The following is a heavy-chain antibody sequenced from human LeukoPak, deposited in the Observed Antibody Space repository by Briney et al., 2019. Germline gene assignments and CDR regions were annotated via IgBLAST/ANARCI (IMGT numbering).Heavy chain of an antibody. CDR1: GSTITGSNYY. V-gene: IGHV4-39*02. CDR2: IDYSDTT. CDR3: TRLSTSRGVEV. J-gene: IGHJ6*02. D-gene: IGHD1-1*01. Sequence: SDTLSLTCAVSGSTITGSNYYWGWIRQPPHKELEGIVGIDYSDTTFYRASLKSRATISADTSKNHFSLRLSFVTAAATAVYYCTRLSTSRGVEVWGQGNTVLVSS.